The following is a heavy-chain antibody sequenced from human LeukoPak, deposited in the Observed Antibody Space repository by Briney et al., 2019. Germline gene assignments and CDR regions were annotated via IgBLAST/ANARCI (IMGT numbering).Heavy chain of an antibody. V-gene: IGHV3-48*04. CDR1: GFTFSSYG. CDR2: ISSSGSTI. J-gene: IGHJ4*02. CDR3: ASFPNLHYFDY. Sequence: GGSLRLSCAASGFTFSSYGMHWVRQAPGKGLEWVSYISSSGSTIYYADSVKGRFTISRDNAKNSLYLQMNSLRAEDTAVYYCASFPNLHYFDYWGQGTLVTVSS.